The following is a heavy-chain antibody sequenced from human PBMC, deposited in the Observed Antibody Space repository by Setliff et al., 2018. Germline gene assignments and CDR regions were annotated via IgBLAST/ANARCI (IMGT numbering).Heavy chain of an antibody. D-gene: IGHD2-2*01. CDR3: ARLVRYCIRTSCQRTPGAEY. Sequence: SETLSLTCTVSGGSISSSSYYWVWIRQPPGKGLEWLGSVCFSGYTYYNQSLSGRVTISIDTSTSTAYMEVKSLTSDDTAVYYCARLVRYCIRTSCQRTPGAEYWGQGTLVTVSS. CDR2: VCFSGYT. J-gene: IGHJ4*02. V-gene: IGHV4-39*07. CDR1: GGSISSSSYY.